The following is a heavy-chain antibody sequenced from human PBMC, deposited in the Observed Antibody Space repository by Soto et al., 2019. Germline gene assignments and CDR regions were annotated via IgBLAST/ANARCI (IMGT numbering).Heavy chain of an antibody. CDR1: GFTFRNYA. CDR2: ISGSGGST. D-gene: IGHD3-9*01. CDR3: ARGDDILTGPVFSY. J-gene: IGHJ4*02. V-gene: IGHV3-23*01. Sequence: EVQLLESGGGLVQPGGSLRLSCAASGFTFRNYAMSWVRQAPGKGLEWVSTISGSGGSTFYADSVKGRFTISRDNSRNTLYLQMNSLRAEDTAIYFCARGDDILTGPVFSYWGQGTLVTVSS.